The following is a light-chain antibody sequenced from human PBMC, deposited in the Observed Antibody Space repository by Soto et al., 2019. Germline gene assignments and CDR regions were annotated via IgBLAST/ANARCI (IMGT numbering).Light chain of an antibody. CDR1: QSVRSY. J-gene: IGKJ4*01. CDR2: DAS. V-gene: IGKV3-11*01. CDR3: QQRTNWPT. Sequence: EIVLTQSPATLSLSPGERATLSCRASQSVRSYLAWYQQKPGQAPRVLIYDASNRATGIPARFSGSGSGTDFTLTISSLEPEVFAVYYCQQRTNWPTFGGGTKVEIK.